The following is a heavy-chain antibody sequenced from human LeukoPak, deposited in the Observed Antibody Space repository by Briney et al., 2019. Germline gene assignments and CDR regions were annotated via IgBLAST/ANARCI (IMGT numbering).Heavy chain of an antibody. V-gene: IGHV3-7*04. J-gene: IGHJ4*02. D-gene: IGHD3-10*01. CDR1: GFTFSSYW. CDR3: ARVHGSGSYFSDY. Sequence: GGSLRLSCAASGFTFSSYWMSWVRQAPGKGLEWVANIKQDGSAKYYVDSLKGRFTISRDNAKNSLYLQMNSLRAEDTAVYYCARVHGSGSYFSDYWGQGTLVTVSS. CDR2: IKQDGSAK.